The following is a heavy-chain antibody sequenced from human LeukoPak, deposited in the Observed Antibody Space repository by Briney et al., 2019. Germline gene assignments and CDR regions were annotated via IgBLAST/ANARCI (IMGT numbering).Heavy chain of an antibody. CDR2: ISRNGGST. D-gene: IGHD4/OR15-4a*01. CDR1: GFTFSRYW. CDR3: VKESGFMVAPNSAFDI. V-gene: IGHV3-64D*06. J-gene: IGHJ3*02. Sequence: GGSLRLSCAASGFTFSRYWMSWVRQAPGKGLEYVSGISRNGGSTYYADSVKGRFTISRDNSKNTLYLQMSSLRAEDTAVYYCVKESGFMVAPNSAFDIWGQGTMVTVSS.